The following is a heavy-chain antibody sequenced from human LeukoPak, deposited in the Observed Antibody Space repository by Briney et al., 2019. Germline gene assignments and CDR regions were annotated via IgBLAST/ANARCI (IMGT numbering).Heavy chain of an antibody. CDR2: LHADGVEQ. Sequence: GGSLRLSCAASGFSLSGYWMTWVRQAPGKGLECVARLHADGVEQNYVDSVTGRFTMSRDNAKNSLDPQMNSLRVEDTAVYYCARGGYSFDYLGQGTLVAVSS. CDR1: GFSLSGYW. V-gene: IGHV3-7*01. J-gene: IGHJ4*02. CDR3: ARGGYSFDY. D-gene: IGHD5-18*01.